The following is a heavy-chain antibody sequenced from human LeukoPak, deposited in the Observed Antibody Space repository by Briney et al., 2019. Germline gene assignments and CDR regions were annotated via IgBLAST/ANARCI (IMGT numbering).Heavy chain of an antibody. Sequence: GASVKVSCKASGYTFSRYAITWLRQAPGQGLEWMGWISAYNGNTNYVQKLQDRVTVTTDTSTSTAYMEMRSLRSDDAAVYYCARLGEAVGVLTSDYYYMDVWGKGTTVIVSS. CDR2: ISAYNGNT. CDR3: ARLGEAVGVLTSDYYYMDV. D-gene: IGHD3-16*01. CDR1: GYTFSRYA. V-gene: IGHV1-18*01. J-gene: IGHJ6*03.